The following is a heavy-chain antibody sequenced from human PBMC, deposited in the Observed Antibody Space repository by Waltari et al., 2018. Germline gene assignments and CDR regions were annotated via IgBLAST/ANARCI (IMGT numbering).Heavy chain of an antibody. Sequence: QVQLQESGPGLVKPSETLSLTCTVSGGSISSYYWSWIRQPPGKGLEWIGYIYYSGSTNYNPSLKSRVTISVDTSKNQFSRKLSSVTAADTAVYYCARVLVRGVAQYYFDYWGQGTLVTVSS. V-gene: IGHV4-59*01. D-gene: IGHD3-10*01. CDR2: IYYSGST. CDR3: ARVLVRGVAQYYFDY. CDR1: GGSISSYY. J-gene: IGHJ4*02.